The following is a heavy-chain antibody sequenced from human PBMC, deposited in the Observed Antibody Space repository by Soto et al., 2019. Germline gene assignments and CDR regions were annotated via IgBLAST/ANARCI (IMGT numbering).Heavy chain of an antibody. CDR3: ARFVRSCSATTCSTRADV. D-gene: IGHD2-2*01. J-gene: IGHJ6*02. CDR2: IYSGGST. CDR1: GGFVNSDTHS. V-gene: IGHV4-61*01. Sequence: SETLSLTCTVSGGFVNSDTHSWSWIRQTPGRRLEWIGFIYSGGSTKNPSLRSRVTMSVDTSKNQFSLKLRSVIVADTAVYHCARFVRSCSATTCSTRADVWGQGITVTVSS.